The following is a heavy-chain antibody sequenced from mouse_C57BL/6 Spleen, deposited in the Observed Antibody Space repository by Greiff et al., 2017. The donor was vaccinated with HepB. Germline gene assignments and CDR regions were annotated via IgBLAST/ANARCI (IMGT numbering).Heavy chain of an antibody. CDR1: GFTFSSYA. D-gene: IGHD2-3*01. Sequence: EVHLVESGGGLVKPGGSLKLSCAASGFTFSSYAMSWVRQTPEKRLEWVATISDGGSYTYYPDNVKGRFTISRDNAKNNLYLQMSHLKSEDTAMYYCARDHDGYYSFDYWGQGTTLTVSS. J-gene: IGHJ2*01. CDR3: ARDHDGYYSFDY. CDR2: ISDGGSYT. V-gene: IGHV5-4*01.